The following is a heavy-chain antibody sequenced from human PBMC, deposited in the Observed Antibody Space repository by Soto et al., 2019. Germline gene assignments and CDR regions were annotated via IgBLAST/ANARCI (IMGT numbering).Heavy chain of an antibody. CDR3: AKGCSDGDYVDY. D-gene: IGHD3-10*02. CDR1: GFTFSSYG. Sequence: QVQLVESGGGVVQPGRSLRLSCAASGFTFSSYGMHWVRQAPGKGLEWVAVISYDGSNKYYADSVKGRFTISRDNSKNTLYLQMNSLRAEDTAVYYCAKGCSDGDYVDYWGPGTLVTVSS. V-gene: IGHV3-30*18. CDR2: ISYDGSNK. J-gene: IGHJ4*02.